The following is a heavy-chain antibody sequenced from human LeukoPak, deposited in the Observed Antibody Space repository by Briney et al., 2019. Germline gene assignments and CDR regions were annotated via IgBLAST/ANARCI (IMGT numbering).Heavy chain of an antibody. CDR2: IFQSGTT. Sequence: PSETLSLTCTVSGGSISSSSYYWGWIRQPPGKGLEWIGYIFQSGTTKYNPSLKSRVTILSDVSKNQFSLNLTSVTAADTAVYYCARDSWGRFDYWGQGTLVAVSS. V-gene: IGHV4-61*05. CDR3: ARDSWGRFDY. CDR1: GGSISSSSYY. J-gene: IGHJ4*02. D-gene: IGHD7-27*01.